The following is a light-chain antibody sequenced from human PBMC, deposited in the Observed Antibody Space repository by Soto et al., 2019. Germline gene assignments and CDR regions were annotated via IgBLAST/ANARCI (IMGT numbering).Light chain of an antibody. CDR1: QTISR. J-gene: IGKJ1*01. CDR3: QQAHSIPWT. Sequence: DIQITQSPSSLPASIGDTVTISCRASQTISRLNWYQQTPGKAPRLLIHGISSLQSEVPSRFSGGGSGTNFFLIISNLQPEDFAVYYCQQAHSIPWTFGQGTKVEVK. CDR2: GIS. V-gene: IGKV1-39*01.